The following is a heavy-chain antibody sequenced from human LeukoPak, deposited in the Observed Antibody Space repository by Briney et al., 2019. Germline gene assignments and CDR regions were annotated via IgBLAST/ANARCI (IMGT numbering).Heavy chain of an antibody. CDR1: GFIFNGYT. CDR3: ARAGPSSSWHQFDY. J-gene: IGHJ4*02. Sequence: GGSLRLSCEASGFIFNGYTMNWVRQAPGKGLEWVSSISSSGSNIYYADSVKGRFTISRDNAKNSLSMQMNSLRAEDTAVYYCARAGPSSSWHQFDYWGQGTLVTVSS. V-gene: IGHV3-21*01. CDR2: ISSSGSNI. D-gene: IGHD6-13*01.